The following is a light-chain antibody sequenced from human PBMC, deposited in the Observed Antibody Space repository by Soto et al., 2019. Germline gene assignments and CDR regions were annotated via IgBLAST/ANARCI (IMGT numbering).Light chain of an antibody. V-gene: IGKV1-12*01. CDR3: QQTNSCPLT. CDR2: AAS. Sequence: DIEMTQRQSSVSASVGYRVTITCRASQGISDGLAWYQQKSGKAPKLLIYAASSLQSGVPSRFSGSRSGTDFILTISSLQPEDFATYYCQQTNSCPLTFGQGTRLEI. CDR1: QGISDG. J-gene: IGKJ5*01.